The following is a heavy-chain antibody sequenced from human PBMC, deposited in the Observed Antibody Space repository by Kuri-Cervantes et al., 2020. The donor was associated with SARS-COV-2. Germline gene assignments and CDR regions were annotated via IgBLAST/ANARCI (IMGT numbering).Heavy chain of an antibody. CDR3: TTHWVIVVVPAAPSGYSGYEMPDY. V-gene: IGHV3-15*01. CDR1: GFTFSNAW. J-gene: IGHJ4*02. D-gene: IGHD2-2*01. Sequence: GGSLRLSCTASGFTFSNAWMSWVRQAPGKGLEWVGRIKSKTDGGTTDHAAPVKGRFTISRDDSKTTLYLQMNSLKTEDTAVYYCTTHWVIVVVPAAPSGYSGYEMPDYWGQGTLVTVSS. CDR2: IKSKTDGGTT.